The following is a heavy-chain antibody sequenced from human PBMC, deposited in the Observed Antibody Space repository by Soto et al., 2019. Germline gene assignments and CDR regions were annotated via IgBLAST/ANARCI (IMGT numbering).Heavy chain of an antibody. V-gene: IGHV1-69*01. Sequence: QVQLVQSGAEVKKPGSSVKVSCKASGGTFSSYAISWVRQAPGQGLEWMGGINPIFGTANYAQKFQGRVKINADESTSTAYMELSSLRSEDTAVYYCAGPKTLTTVTTTPFDYWGQGTLVTVSS. CDR3: AGPKTLTTVTTTPFDY. D-gene: IGHD4-17*01. CDR1: GGTFSSYA. J-gene: IGHJ4*02. CDR2: INPIFGTA.